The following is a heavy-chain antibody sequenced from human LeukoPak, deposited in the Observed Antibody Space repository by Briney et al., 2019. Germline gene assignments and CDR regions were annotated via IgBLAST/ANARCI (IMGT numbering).Heavy chain of an antibody. CDR2: ISGSGGST. CDR3: AKDEVVVVAATLYDY. CDR1: GFTFSSYA. J-gene: IGHJ4*02. V-gene: IGHV3-23*01. D-gene: IGHD2-15*01. Sequence: RSGGSLRLSCAASGFTFSSYAMSWVRQAPGKGLEWVSAISGSGGSTYYADSVKGRFTIPRDNSKNTLYLQMNSLRAEDTAVYYCAKDEVVVVAATLYDYWGQGTLVTVSS.